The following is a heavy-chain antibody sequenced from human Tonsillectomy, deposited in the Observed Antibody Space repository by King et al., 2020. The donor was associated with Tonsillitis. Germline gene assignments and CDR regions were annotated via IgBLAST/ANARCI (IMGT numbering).Heavy chain of an antibody. CDR3: ARQDHDIPPGTNWYFDL. CDR1: GIRFTSYW. V-gene: IGHV5-10-1*01. D-gene: IGHD3-22*01. CDR2: IDPSDSYT. Sequence: QLVQSGAEVKKPGESLRISCKGSGIRFTSYWISWVRQMPGKGLEWMGRIDPSDSYTNYSPSFQGHVIISADKSISTAYLQWSSLKASDTAMYYCARQDHDIPPGTNWYFDLWGRGTLVTVSS. J-gene: IGHJ2*01.